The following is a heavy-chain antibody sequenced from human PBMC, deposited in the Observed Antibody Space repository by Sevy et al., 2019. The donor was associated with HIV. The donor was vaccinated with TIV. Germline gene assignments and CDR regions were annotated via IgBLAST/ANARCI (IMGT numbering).Heavy chain of an antibody. V-gene: IGHV3-23*01. CDR1: GFAFSNFA. Sequence: GGSLRLSCAASGFAFSNFAISWVRQAPGKGLEWVSLISGSSAYTYYADSVKGRFTISRDNSKNTLYLQMNSLRVEDTALYYCARGINFYGSGREGHSYMDVWGKWTTVTVSS. CDR2: ISGSSAYT. D-gene: IGHD3-10*01. J-gene: IGHJ6*03. CDR3: ARGINFYGSGREGHSYMDV.